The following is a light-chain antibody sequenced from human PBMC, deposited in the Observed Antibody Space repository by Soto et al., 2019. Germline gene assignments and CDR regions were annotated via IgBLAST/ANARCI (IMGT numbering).Light chain of an antibody. V-gene: IGLV2-14*01. CDR3: SSYTISSPWV. J-gene: IGLJ3*02. CDR2: EVT. CDR1: SNDVGIYNY. Sequence: QSVLTQPASVSGSPGQSITISCTGTSNDVGIYNYVSWYQQHPGKAPKLIIYEVTNRPSGVSDRFSGSKSDNTASLTISGLQAEDEADYYCSSYTISSPWVFGGGTKLTVL.